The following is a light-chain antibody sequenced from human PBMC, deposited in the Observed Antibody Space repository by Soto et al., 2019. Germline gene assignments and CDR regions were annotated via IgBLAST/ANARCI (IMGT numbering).Light chain of an antibody. CDR3: RQYGSSPMT. Sequence: EIVLTQSPDTLSLSPGERATLSCRASQSVSSSYLAWYQQKPGQAPRLLIYGASSRATGIPDRFIGSGSGTDFTLTISRLDPEDFAVYYCRQYGSSPMTFGQGTRLEIK. V-gene: IGKV3-20*01. CDR2: GAS. J-gene: IGKJ5*01. CDR1: QSVSSSY.